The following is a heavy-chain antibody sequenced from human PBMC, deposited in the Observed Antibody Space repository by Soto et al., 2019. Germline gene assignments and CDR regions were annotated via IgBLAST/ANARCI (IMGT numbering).Heavy chain of an antibody. J-gene: IGHJ4*02. V-gene: IGHV3-48*03. CDR2: ISSSGSTI. D-gene: IGHD6-13*01. CDR1: GFTFSSYE. CDR3: ARDLEVPSPYSSSLYVDY. Sequence: EVQLVESGGGLVQPGGSLRLSCAASGFTFSSYEMNWVRQAPGKGLEWVSYISSSGSTIYYADSVKGRFTISRDNAKNSLYLQMNRLRAEDTAVYYCARDLEVPSPYSSSLYVDYWGQGTLVTVSS.